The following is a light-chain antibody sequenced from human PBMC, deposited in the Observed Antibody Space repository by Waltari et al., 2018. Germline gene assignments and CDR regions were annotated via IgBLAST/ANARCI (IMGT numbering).Light chain of an antibody. V-gene: IGLV2-23*01. CDR3: CSYASTTWV. CDR2: DGT. CDR1: SSDGGGYNF. J-gene: IGLJ3*02. Sequence: QSALTQPASVSGSPGLSITISCTGTSSDGGGYNFVSWYQQHPGKAPKLMIYDGTKRPSGVSNRLSDSKSGTTASRTISGLQAGDEADYYCCSYASTTWVFGGGTRLTVL.